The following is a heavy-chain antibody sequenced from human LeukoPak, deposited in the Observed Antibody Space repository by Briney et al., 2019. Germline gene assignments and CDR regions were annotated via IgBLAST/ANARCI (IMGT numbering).Heavy chain of an antibody. Sequence: GGSLRLSCAGSGFTFYNHGMSWVRQAPGKGLEWVSTISGSGGSTYYADSVKGRFTISRDNSKNTLYLQMNSLRAEDTAVYYCASRSGYYWGQGTLVTVSS. V-gene: IGHV3-23*01. CDR3: ASRSGYY. CDR1: GFTFYNHG. D-gene: IGHD5-12*01. J-gene: IGHJ4*02. CDR2: ISGSGGST.